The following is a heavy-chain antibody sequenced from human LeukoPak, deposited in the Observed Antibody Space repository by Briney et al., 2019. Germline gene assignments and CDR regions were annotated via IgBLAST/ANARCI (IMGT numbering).Heavy chain of an antibody. CDR3: ARHYGSNSASGY. Sequence: GGSLRLSCVASGFIFSSYSMNWVRQAPGKGLEWVSYISSSSTTYYAESVKGRFTISRDNAKNSVYLQMNSLRAEDTAQYYCARHYGSNSASGYWGQGTLVTVSS. J-gene: IGHJ4*02. CDR1: GFIFSSYS. V-gene: IGHV3-48*01. CDR2: ISSSSTT. D-gene: IGHD4-23*01.